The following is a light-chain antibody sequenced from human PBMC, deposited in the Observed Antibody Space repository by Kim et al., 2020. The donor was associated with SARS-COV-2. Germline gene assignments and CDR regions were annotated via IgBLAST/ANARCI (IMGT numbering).Light chain of an antibody. CDR3: CSYAGSFTYV. J-gene: IGLJ6*01. CDR1: SRDIGNFDY. V-gene: IGLV2-11*03. Sequence: GQSVTISCTGTSRDIGNFDYVSWYQQLPGRAPKLILFGVSERPSGVPRRFSGSKSGDTASLTISGLQPDDEADYYCCSYAGSFTYVFGRGTKLTVL. CDR2: GVS.